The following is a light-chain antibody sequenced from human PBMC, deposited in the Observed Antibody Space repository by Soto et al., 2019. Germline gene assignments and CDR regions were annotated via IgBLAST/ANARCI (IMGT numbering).Light chain of an antibody. Sequence: QSALTQPASVSGSPGQSITISCTGTSSDVGGYNYVSWYQQHPGKAPKLMIYDVSNRPSGVSNRFSGSKSGNTASLTTSGLQAEDEADYYCSSYTSSSTEVFGTGTRSPS. CDR3: SSYTSSSTEV. V-gene: IGLV2-14*01. J-gene: IGLJ1*01. CDR1: SSDVGGYNY. CDR2: DVS.